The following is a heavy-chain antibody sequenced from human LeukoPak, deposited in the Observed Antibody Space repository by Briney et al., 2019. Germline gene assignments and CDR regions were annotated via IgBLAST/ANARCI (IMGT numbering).Heavy chain of an antibody. V-gene: IGHV4-39*01. CDR3: ARSLMTLSDAFDI. Sequence: SETLSLTCAVYGGSFSSYYWGWIRQPPGKGLEWIGSIYYSGSTYYNPSLKSRVTISVDTSKNQFSLKLSSVTAADTAVYYCARSLMTLSDAFDIWGQGTMVTVSS. D-gene: IGHD2/OR15-2a*01. CDR1: GGSFSSYY. J-gene: IGHJ3*02. CDR2: IYYSGST.